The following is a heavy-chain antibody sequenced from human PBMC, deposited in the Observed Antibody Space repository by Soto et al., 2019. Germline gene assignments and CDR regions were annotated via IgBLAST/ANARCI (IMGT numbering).Heavy chain of an antibody. CDR2: IWYDRSNK. J-gene: IGHJ4*02. Sequence: GGSLRLSCAASGFTFSSYGMHWVRQAPGKGLEWVAVIWYDRSNKYYADSVKGRFTISRDNSKNTLYLQMNSLRAEDTAVYYSARGDDSSGYYYPGIDYWGQGTLVTVSS. D-gene: IGHD3-22*01. CDR3: ARGDDSSGYYYPGIDY. CDR1: GFTFSSYG. V-gene: IGHV3-33*01.